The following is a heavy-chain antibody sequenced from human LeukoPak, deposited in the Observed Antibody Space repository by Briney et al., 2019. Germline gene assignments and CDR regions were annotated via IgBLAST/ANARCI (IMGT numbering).Heavy chain of an antibody. CDR2: ITSSSSTI. V-gene: IGHV3-48*01. CDR1: GFTFSSYS. Sequence: HPGGSLRLSCAASGFTFSSYSMNWVRQAPGKGLEWVSYITSSSSTIYYADSVKGRFTISRDNAQNSLFLQMNSLRAEDTAVYYCARDGGGLYCSSTSCPSDAFDIWGQGTMVTVSS. CDR3: ARDGGGLYCSSTSCPSDAFDI. J-gene: IGHJ3*02. D-gene: IGHD2-2*01.